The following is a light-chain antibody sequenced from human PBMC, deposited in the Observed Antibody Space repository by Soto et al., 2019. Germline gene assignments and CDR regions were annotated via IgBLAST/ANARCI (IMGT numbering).Light chain of an antibody. J-gene: IGKJ1*01. CDR2: GAS. V-gene: IGKV1-6*01. CDR3: LQDYNYPWA. Sequence: IQMTQSPSSLSASVGDRVTITCRASQGIRSDLAWYQQKPGKVPKLLIYGASRLESGVPSRFSGSGFGPDFTLPISSLQPEDFATYYCLQDYNYPWAFGQGTKVEIK. CDR1: QGIRSD.